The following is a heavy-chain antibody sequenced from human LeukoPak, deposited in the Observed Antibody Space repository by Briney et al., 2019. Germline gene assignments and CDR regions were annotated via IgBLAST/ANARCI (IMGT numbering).Heavy chain of an antibody. Sequence: SQTLSLTCAVSGGSISSGGYSWSWIRQPPGKGLEWIGYIYYSGSTNYNPSLKSRVTISVDTSKNQFSLKLSSVTAADTAVYYCARGDSSSWYKVDYFDYWGQGTLVTVSS. CDR3: ARGDSSSWYKVDYFDY. D-gene: IGHD6-13*01. CDR1: GGSISSGGYS. V-gene: IGHV4-61*08. J-gene: IGHJ4*02. CDR2: IYYSGST.